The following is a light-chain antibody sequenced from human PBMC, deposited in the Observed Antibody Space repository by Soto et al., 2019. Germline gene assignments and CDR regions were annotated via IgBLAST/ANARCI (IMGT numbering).Light chain of an antibody. J-gene: IGLJ3*02. Sequence: QSVLTQPASVSGSPGQSITISCTGTSSDVGGYNYVSWYQQYPGKAPKLMIYEVSNRPSGVSNRFSGSKSGNTASLTISGLQAEDEADYYCSSYTSSSFWVFGGGTKLTVL. V-gene: IGLV2-14*01. CDR3: SSYTSSSFWV. CDR2: EVS. CDR1: SSDVGGYNY.